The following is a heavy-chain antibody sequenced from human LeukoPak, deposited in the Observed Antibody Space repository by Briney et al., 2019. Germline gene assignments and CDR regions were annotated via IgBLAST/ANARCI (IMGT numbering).Heavy chain of an antibody. V-gene: IGHV4-59*01. J-gene: IGHJ4*02. CDR2: IYYSGST. CDR1: GGSISNYY. Sequence: SETLSLTCTVSGGSISNYYWSWIRQPPGKGLEWIGYIYYSGSTNYNPSLKSRVTISVDTSKNQFSLKLSSVTAADTAVYYCARTGVTAIYWGQGTLVTVSS. CDR3: ARTGVTAIY. D-gene: IGHD2-21*02.